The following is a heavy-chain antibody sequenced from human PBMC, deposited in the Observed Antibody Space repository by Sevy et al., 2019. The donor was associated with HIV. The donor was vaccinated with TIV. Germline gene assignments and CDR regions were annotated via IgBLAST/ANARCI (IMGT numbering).Heavy chain of an antibody. CDR3: ARDYNSGWRKFNLFDP. J-gene: IGHJ5*02. Sequence: GGSLRLSCAASGFTFSTYSMNWVRQAPGKGLEWVSSISSTSSYIDYAYSVKGRFTISRDNAKNSLYLQMNNLIAEDTAVYYCARDYNSGWRKFNLFDPWGQGTLVTVSS. V-gene: IGHV3-21*01. CDR2: ISSTSSYI. CDR1: GFTFSTYS. D-gene: IGHD6-19*01.